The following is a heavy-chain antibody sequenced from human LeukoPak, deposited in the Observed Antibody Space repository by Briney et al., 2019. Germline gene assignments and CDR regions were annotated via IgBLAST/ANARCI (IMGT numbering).Heavy chain of an antibody. CDR2: INHSGSN. CDR3: ARRATEKIVVVPAALYTSNWFDP. V-gene: IGHV4-34*01. J-gene: IGHJ5*02. Sequence: PSETLSLTCAVYGGSFSGYYWSWIRQPPGKGLEWIGEINHSGSNNYNPSLKSRVTISVDTSKNQFSLKLSSVTAADTVVYYCARRATEKIVVVPAALYTSNWFDPWGQGTLVTVSS. D-gene: IGHD2-2*01. CDR1: GGSFSGYY.